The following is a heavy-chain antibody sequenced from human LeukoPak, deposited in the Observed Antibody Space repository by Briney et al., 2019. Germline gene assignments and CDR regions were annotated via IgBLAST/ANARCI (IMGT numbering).Heavy chain of an antibody. CDR3: ARGRGSGHKENWFDP. J-gene: IGHJ5*02. CDR2: MNPNSGNT. V-gene: IGHV1-8*01. D-gene: IGHD6-19*01. CDR1: GYTFTTYD. Sequence: GASVKVSCKASGYTFTTYDINWVRQTTGQGLEWMGWMNPNSGNTGYAQKFQGRVTMTRNTSITTAYMELSSLRSEDTAVYYCARGRGSGHKENWFDPWGQGTLVTVSS.